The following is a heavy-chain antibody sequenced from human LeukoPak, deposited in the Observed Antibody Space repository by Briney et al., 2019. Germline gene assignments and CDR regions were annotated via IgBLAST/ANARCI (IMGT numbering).Heavy chain of an antibody. V-gene: IGHV4-34*01. Sequence: SESLSLTCAVYGGSFSGYYWSWIRQPPGKGLEWIVEINHSGSTNYNPSLKSRVTISVDTSKNQFSLKLSSVTAADTAVYYCARGLDIAARPFDPWGQGTLVTVSS. D-gene: IGHD6-6*01. CDR3: ARGLDIAARPFDP. CDR2: INHSGST. J-gene: IGHJ5*02. CDR1: GGSFSGYY.